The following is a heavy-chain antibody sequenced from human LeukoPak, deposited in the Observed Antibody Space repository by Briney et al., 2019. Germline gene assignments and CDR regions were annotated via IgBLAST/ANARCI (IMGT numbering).Heavy chain of an antibody. CDR1: GGSISSYY. Sequence: SETLSLTCTVSGGSISSYYWSWIRQPPGKGLEWIGYIYYSGSTNYNPSLKSRVTISVDTSKNQFSLKLSSVTAADTAVYYCARTDTVTTKYYHMDVWGKGTTVTVSS. CDR2: IYYSGST. D-gene: IGHD4-17*01. V-gene: IGHV4-59*01. J-gene: IGHJ6*03. CDR3: ARTDTVTTKYYHMDV.